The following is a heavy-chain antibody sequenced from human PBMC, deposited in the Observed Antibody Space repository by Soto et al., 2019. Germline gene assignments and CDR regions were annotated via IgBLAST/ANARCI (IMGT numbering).Heavy chain of an antibody. J-gene: IGHJ4*02. CDR1: GGSFSGYY. CDR3: AMKYSSGYYYHDY. CDR2: INHSGST. V-gene: IGHV4-34*01. D-gene: IGHD3-22*01. Sequence: SETLSLTCAVFGGSFSGYYWSWIRQPPGKGLEWIGEINHSGSTDYNPSLKSQVTISIDTSKNQFTLKLSSVTAADTAVYYCAMKYSSGYYYHDYWGQGTLVTVSS.